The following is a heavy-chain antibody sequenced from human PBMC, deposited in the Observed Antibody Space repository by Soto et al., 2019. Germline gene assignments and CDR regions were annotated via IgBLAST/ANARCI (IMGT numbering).Heavy chain of an antibody. Sequence: LRLSCAASGFTFSNDWMNWVRQAPGKGLEWVARIKTVTDGGTTDYAAPVKGRFFISRDDSKSTLYLQMNSLKTEDTAIYYCMTHAVIYSRGHWGQGTLVTVSS. V-gene: IGHV3-15*01. CDR1: GFTFSNDW. J-gene: IGHJ4*02. CDR2: IKTVTDGGTT. D-gene: IGHD6-25*01. CDR3: MTHAVIYSRGH.